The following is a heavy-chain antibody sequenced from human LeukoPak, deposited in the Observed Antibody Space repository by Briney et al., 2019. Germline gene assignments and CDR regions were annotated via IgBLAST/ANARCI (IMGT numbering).Heavy chain of an antibody. CDR2: MSAYNGNT. Sequence: GASVKVSCKASGYTFTSYGISWVRQAPGQGLEWMGWMSAYNGNTNYAQKLQGRVTMTTDTSTSTAYMELRSLRSDDTAVYYCAREFDYDSSGYYPLYYYYYYGMDVWGQGTTVTVSS. CDR1: GYTFTSYG. CDR3: AREFDYDSSGYYPLYYYYYYGMDV. V-gene: IGHV1-18*01. J-gene: IGHJ6*02. D-gene: IGHD3-22*01.